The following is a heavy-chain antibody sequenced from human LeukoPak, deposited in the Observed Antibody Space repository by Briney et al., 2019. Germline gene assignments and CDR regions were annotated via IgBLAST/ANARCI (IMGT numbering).Heavy chain of an antibody. J-gene: IGHJ4*02. Sequence: PGGSLRLSCAASGFTFDDYAMHWVRQVPGKGLEWVSGISWNGGNIGYADSVKGRFTISRDNAKNSVYLQMNNLRAEDTALYYCAKAGRHSSSWIDYWGQGTLVTVSS. CDR3: AKAGRHSSSWIDY. CDR2: ISWNGGNI. D-gene: IGHD6-13*01. V-gene: IGHV3-9*01. CDR1: GFTFDDYA.